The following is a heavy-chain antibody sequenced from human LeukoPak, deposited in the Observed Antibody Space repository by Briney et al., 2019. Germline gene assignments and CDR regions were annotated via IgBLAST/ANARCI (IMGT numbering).Heavy chain of an antibody. Sequence: ASVKVSCKASGYTFTGYYMHWVRQAPGQGLEWMGWINPNSGGTNYAQKFQGRVTMTRDTSISTAYMELSRLRSDDTAVYYCARVNSMGDWFDPWGQGTLVTVSS. D-gene: IGHD4-23*01. J-gene: IGHJ5*02. V-gene: IGHV1-2*02. CDR2: INPNSGGT. CDR1: GYTFTGYY. CDR3: ARVNSMGDWFDP.